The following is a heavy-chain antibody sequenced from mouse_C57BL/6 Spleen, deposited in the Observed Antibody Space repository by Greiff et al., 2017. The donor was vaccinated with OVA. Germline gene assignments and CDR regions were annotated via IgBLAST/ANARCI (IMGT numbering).Heavy chain of an antibody. CDR1: GFTFSSYA. J-gene: IGHJ4*01. Sequence: EVKLMESGGGLVKPGGSLKLSCAASGFTFSSYAMSWVRQTPEKRLEWVATISDGGSYTYYPDNVKGRFTISRDNAKNNLYLQMSHLKSEDTAMYYCARGLLYYFYAMDYWGQGTSVTVSS. CDR2: ISDGGSYT. CDR3: ARGLLYYFYAMDY. V-gene: IGHV5-4*03. D-gene: IGHD1-1*01.